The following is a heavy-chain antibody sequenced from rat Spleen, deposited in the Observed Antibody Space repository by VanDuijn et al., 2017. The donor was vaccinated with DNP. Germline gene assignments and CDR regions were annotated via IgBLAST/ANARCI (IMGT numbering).Heavy chain of an antibody. CDR2: ISYRGIT. Sequence: EVQLQESGPGLVKPSQSLSLTCSVTGYSITSNYWGWIRKFPGNKMEWIGHISYRGITTYNPSLERRISIIRDTSKNQFFLQLNSVIIEDTATYYCARWVYGTYWYFDFWGPGILVTVSS. J-gene: IGHJ1*01. V-gene: IGHV3-1*01. CDR1: GYSITSNY. CDR3: ARWVYGTYWYFDF. D-gene: IGHD1-11*01.